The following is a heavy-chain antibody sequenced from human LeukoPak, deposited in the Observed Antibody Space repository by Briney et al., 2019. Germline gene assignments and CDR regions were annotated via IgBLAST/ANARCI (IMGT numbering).Heavy chain of an antibody. Sequence: GGSLRLSCAASGFAFSSYDMHWVRQATGKGLEWVSAIGTAGDTYYPGSVKGRFTISRDNSKNTLYLQMNSLRAEDTAVYYCAREYGSGSLYYFDYWGQGTLVTVSS. V-gene: IGHV3-13*01. CDR3: AREYGSGSLYYFDY. D-gene: IGHD3-10*01. CDR2: IGTAGDT. J-gene: IGHJ4*02. CDR1: GFAFSSYD.